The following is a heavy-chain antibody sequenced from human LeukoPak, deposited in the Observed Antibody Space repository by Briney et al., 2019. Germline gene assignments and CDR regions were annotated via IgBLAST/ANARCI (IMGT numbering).Heavy chain of an antibody. Sequence: SETLSLTCTVSGGSISSYYWSWIRQPPGKGLEWIGYIYYSGSTNYNPSLKSRVTISVDTSKNQFSLKLSSVTAADTALYYCAKPSLPRYSYGQLDYWGQGTLVTVSS. CDR2: IYYSGST. CDR3: AKPSLPRYSYGQLDY. V-gene: IGHV4-59*01. J-gene: IGHJ4*02. CDR1: GGSISSYY. D-gene: IGHD5-18*01.